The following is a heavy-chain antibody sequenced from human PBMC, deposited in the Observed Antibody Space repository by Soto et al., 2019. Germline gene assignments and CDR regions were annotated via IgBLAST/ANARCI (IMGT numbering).Heavy chain of an antibody. Sequence: PSETLSLTCIVSGGSFTSSSYYWVWIRQPPGKGLEWIGSIYYDGSTYYNPSLKSRAAISVDTSSNHFSLKLSSVTAADTAVYYCTRRGHFSSPSWGQGTLVTVSS. CDR3: TRRGHFSSPS. D-gene: IGHD6-13*01. CDR2: IYYDGST. CDR1: GGSFTSSSYY. J-gene: IGHJ4*02. V-gene: IGHV4-39*02.